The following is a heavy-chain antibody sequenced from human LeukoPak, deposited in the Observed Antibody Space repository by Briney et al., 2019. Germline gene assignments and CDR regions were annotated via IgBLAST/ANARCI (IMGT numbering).Heavy chain of an antibody. D-gene: IGHD6-13*01. J-gene: IGHJ4*02. CDR3: ARGVSGSSWYRY. V-gene: IGHV4-38-2*02. CDR2: INHSGST. CDR1: GYSISSDYY. Sequence: SETLSLTCSVSGYSISSDYYWSWIRQPPGKGLEWIGEINHSGSTNYNPSLKSRVTISVDTFKNQFSLKLSSVTAADTAVYYCARGVSGSSWYRYWGQGTLVTVSS.